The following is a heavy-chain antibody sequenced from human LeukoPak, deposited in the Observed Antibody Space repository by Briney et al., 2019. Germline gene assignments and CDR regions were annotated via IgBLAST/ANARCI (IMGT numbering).Heavy chain of an antibody. CDR1: GFTFSGSA. J-gene: IGHJ6*03. Sequence: GGSLRLSCAASGFTFSGSAMHWVRQASGKGLEWVGRIRSKANSYATAYAASVKGRFTVSRDDPKNTAYLQMNSLKTEDTAVYYCTRGFGELFPRDYYYYYYMDVWGKGTTVTISS. V-gene: IGHV3-73*01. CDR2: IRSKANSYAT. CDR3: TRGFGELFPRDYYYYYYMDV. D-gene: IGHD3-10*01.